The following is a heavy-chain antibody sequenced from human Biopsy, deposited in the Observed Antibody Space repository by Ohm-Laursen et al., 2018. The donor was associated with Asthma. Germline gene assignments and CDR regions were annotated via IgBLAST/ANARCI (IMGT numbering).Heavy chain of an antibody. J-gene: IGHJ4*02. Sequence: SLRLSCAASGFTFSSFGMHWVRQAPGKGLDWVAVISFDGTNRNYTDSVKGRFTISRDNSRNTLHLEMNSLRAEDTAVYFCAKEVFPGWELRRGPDSWGQGTLVTVSS. V-gene: IGHV3-30*18. D-gene: IGHD1-26*01. CDR1: GFTFSSFG. CDR3: AKEVFPGWELRRGPDS. CDR2: ISFDGTNR.